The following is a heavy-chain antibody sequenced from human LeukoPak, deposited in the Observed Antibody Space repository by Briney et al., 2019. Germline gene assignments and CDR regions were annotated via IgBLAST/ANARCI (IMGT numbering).Heavy chain of an antibody. Sequence: ASVNVSFKASGYTFTGYYMHWLRQAPGQGLEWMGWINLNSGGTNYAQNFQVRLTMTTDTSINTAYMQLSRLRSDDTAVYYCSRGSREEQWLASFDYWGQGTLVTVSS. D-gene: IGHD6-19*01. CDR1: GYTFTGYY. J-gene: IGHJ4*02. CDR2: INLNSGGT. CDR3: SRGSREEQWLASFDY. V-gene: IGHV1-2*02.